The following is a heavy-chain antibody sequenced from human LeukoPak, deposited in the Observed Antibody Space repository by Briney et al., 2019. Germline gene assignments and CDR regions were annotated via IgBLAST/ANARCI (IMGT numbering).Heavy chain of an antibody. CDR1: GFTFSGSD. CDR2: DRSKDNGYAA. CDR3: SRTADIAWYFDL. Sequence: GGSLRLSCAASGFTFSGSDMHWLRQASGGGLEWVARDRSKDNGYAASYAASVIGRFTVSRDDSKNTAYLQMDSLKSEGTAVYFCSRTADIAWYFDLWGRGTLVTVSS. D-gene: IGHD5-12*01. J-gene: IGHJ2*01. V-gene: IGHV3-73*01.